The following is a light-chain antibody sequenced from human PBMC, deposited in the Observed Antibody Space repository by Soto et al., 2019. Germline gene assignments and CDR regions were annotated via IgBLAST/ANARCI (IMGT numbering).Light chain of an antibody. CDR2: DVS. CDR1: SSDVGGYNY. J-gene: IGLJ2*01. Sequence: ALTQPASVSGSPGQSITISCTGTSSDVGGYNYVSWYQQHPGKAPKLMIYDVSNRPSGISNRFSGSKSGNTASLTISGLQAEDEADYYCSSYASSSTLEVVFGGGTKLTVL. CDR3: SSYASSSTLEVV. V-gene: IGLV2-14*01.